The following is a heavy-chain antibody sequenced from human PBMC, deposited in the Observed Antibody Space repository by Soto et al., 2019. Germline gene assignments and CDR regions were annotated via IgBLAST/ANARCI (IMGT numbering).Heavy chain of an antibody. J-gene: IGHJ6*02. CDR1: GGSFNSYA. D-gene: IGHD6-6*01. CDR3: AGGDHSTSLGGMDV. Sequence: QVQMVQSGAELKKPGSSVKVSCKTSGGSFNSYAINWVRQAPGQGLEWLGGTIPFILTPNYAQQFQVRVTIAADEPTSTGYLELSSLRPDDTAVYYCAGGDHSTSLGGMDVWGQGTTVIVSS. V-gene: IGHV1-69*01. CDR2: TIPFILTP.